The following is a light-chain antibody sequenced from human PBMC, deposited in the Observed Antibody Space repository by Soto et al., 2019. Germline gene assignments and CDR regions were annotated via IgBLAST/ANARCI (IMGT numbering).Light chain of an antibody. CDR1: QGISTF. CDR2: AAS. Sequence: DIQMTQSPSSLSASVGDRVTITCRPSQGISTFLNWYQQKPGKAPKLLICAASSLQSGVPSRFSGSGSGTEFTLTISSLQPEDFATYYCQQTSSTPHTFGQGTKLEIK. CDR3: QQTSSTPHT. J-gene: IGKJ2*01. V-gene: IGKV1-39*01.